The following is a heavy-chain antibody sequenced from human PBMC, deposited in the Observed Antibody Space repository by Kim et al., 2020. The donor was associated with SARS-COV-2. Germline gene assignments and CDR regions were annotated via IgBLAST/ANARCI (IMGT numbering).Heavy chain of an antibody. V-gene: IGHV3-21*01. D-gene: IGHD6-19*01. CDR3: ARAYSSGWAYFDY. Sequence: YADSVTGRFTNSRDNAKNSLYLQMNSLRAEDTAVYYCARAYSSGWAYFDYWGQGTLVTVSS. J-gene: IGHJ4*02.